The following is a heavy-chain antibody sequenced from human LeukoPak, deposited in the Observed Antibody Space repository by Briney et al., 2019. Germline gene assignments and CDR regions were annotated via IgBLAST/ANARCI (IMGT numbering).Heavy chain of an antibody. J-gene: IGHJ6*02. Sequence: GGSLRLSCAASGFTFSSYGMHWVRQAPGKGLEWVAVIWYDGSNKYYADSVKGRFTISRDNSKNTLYLQMNSLRGEDTAVYYCARDAKSSGWQLPGEDYGMDVWGQGTTVTVSS. CDR3: ARDAKSSGWQLPGEDYGMDV. CDR1: GFTFSSYG. V-gene: IGHV3-33*01. D-gene: IGHD3-16*01. CDR2: IWYDGSNK.